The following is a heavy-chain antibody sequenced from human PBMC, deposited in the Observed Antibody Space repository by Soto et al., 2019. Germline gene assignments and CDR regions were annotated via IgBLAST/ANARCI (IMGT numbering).Heavy chain of an antibody. CDR2: LYYSGST. V-gene: IGHV4-31*03. CDR3: ASLDYGDYVAFDI. CDR1: GGSISSGGYY. J-gene: IGHJ3*02. Sequence: QVQLQESGPGLVKPSQTLSLTCTVSGGSISSGGYYWSWIRQHPGKGLEWIGYLYYSGSTYYNPSLKSRVTIAVDTSKNQFSLKLSSVTAADTAVYYCASLDYGDYVAFDIWGQGTMVTVSS. D-gene: IGHD4-17*01.